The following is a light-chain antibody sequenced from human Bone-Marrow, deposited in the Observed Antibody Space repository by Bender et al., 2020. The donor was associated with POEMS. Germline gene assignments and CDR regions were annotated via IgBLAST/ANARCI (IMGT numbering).Light chain of an antibody. CDR2: QDT. CDR1: KLGEEY. CDR3: QSWGSNTAV. Sequence: QTATITCSGEKLGEEYACWYQQKPGQSPVVVIYQDTKRPSGIPERFSGSTSGNTASLTISGTQTMDEADYYCQSWGSNTAVFGGGTKLTVL. J-gene: IGLJ2*01. V-gene: IGLV3-1*01.